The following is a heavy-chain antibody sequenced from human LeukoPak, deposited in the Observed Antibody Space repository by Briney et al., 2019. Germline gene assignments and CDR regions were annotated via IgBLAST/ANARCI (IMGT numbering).Heavy chain of an antibody. V-gene: IGHV3-30-3*01. D-gene: IGHD2-2*01. CDR1: GFTFSSYA. Sequence: PGGSLRLSCAASGFTFSSYAMHWVRQAPGKGLEWVAVISYDGSNKYYADSVKGRFTISRDNSKNTLYLQMNSLRAEDTAVYYCARADLVVPAAPGGYWGQGTLVTVSS. CDR2: ISYDGSNK. CDR3: ARADLVVPAAPGGY. J-gene: IGHJ4*02.